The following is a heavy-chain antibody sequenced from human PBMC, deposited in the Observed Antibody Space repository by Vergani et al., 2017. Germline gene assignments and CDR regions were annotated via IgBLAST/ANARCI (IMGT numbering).Heavy chain of an antibody. CDR1: GGSISSGGYY. D-gene: IGHD2-15*01. J-gene: IGHJ4*02. V-gene: IGHV4-31*03. CDR3: ARGRCSGGSCYSREYYFDY. Sequence: QVQLQESGPGLVKPSQTLSLTCTVSGGSISSGGYYWSWIRQHPGKGLEWIGYIYYSGSTYYNPSLKSRVTISVDTSKNQFSLKLSSVTAADTAVYYCARGRCSGGSCYSREYYFDYWGQGTLVTVSS. CDR2: IYYSGST.